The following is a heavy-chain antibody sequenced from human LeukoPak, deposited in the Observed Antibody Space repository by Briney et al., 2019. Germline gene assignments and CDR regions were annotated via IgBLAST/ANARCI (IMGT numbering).Heavy chain of an antibody. CDR3: VRDINDDYWSGYPDF. J-gene: IGHJ4*02. Sequence: PETLSHSSTVSGVSLSDCYWGWIRQPAGKGLEWIGRIHSIGSTNYSPSLESLVTLSVDTSKNQLRLKLSSVTAADTAVYYCVRDINDDYWSGYPDFWGQGTRVTVSS. CDR2: IHSIGST. CDR1: GVSLSDCY. V-gene: IGHV4-4*07. D-gene: IGHD3-3*01.